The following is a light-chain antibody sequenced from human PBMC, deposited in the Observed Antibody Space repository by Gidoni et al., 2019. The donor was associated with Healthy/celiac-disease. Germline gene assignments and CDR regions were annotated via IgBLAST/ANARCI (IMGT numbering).Light chain of an antibody. CDR1: QSISSY. CDR3: QQSYSTPYT. J-gene: IGKJ2*01. CDR2: AAS. V-gene: IGKV1-39*01. Sequence: ENQITPSPSSLSASVGDRVTITCRSSQSISSYLDWYQQKPGKAPNLLIYAASSLQRGVPARFSGSGSGTDFTLTISSLQPEDFATYYCQQSYSTPYTFGQGTKLEIK.